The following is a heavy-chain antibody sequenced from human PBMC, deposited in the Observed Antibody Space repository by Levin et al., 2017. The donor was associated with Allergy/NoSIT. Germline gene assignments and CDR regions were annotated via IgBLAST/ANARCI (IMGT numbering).Heavy chain of an antibody. CDR3: AKEGEGLRFLDPERGAVYGY. CDR2: ISYDGSNK. D-gene: IGHD3-3*01. J-gene: IGHJ4*02. CDR1: GFTFSSYG. V-gene: IGHV3-30*18. Sequence: GGSLRLSCAASGFTFSSYGMHWVRQAPGKGLEWVAVISYDGSNKYYADSVKGRFTISRDNSKNTLYLQMNSLRAEDTAVYYCAKEGEGLRFLDPERGAVYGYWGQGTLVTVSS.